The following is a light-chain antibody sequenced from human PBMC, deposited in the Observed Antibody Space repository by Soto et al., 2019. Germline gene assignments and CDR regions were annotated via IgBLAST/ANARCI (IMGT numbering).Light chain of an antibody. CDR1: RSVSSSF. Sequence: EIVLTQSPGTLSLSPGERATLSCRASRSVSSSFLAWYQQKSGQAPRLLIYHASSRATGIPGRFSGSGSGTDFTLTIIRLEPEDFALYFCQQYGSSPWTFGQGTKVEIK. J-gene: IGKJ1*01. CDR2: HAS. CDR3: QQYGSSPWT. V-gene: IGKV3-20*01.